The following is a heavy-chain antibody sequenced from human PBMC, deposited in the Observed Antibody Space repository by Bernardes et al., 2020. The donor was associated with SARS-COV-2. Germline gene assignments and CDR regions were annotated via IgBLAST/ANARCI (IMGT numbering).Heavy chain of an antibody. CDR3: ARDPSPIQLWFKSCYYGMDV. D-gene: IGHD5-18*01. CDR2: ISAYNGNT. V-gene: IGHV1-18*04. CDR1: GYTFTSYG. Sequence: ASVKVSCKASGYTFTSYGISWVRQAPGQGLEWMGWISAYNGNTNYAQKLQGRVTMTTDTSTSTAYMELRSLRSDDTAVYYCARDPSPIQLWFKSCYYGMDVWGQGTTVTVSS. J-gene: IGHJ6*02.